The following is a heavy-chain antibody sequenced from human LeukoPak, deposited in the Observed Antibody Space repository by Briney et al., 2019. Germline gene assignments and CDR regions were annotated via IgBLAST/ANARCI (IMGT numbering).Heavy chain of an antibody. J-gene: IGHJ4*02. CDR3: ARSAAAAGTRAYDY. D-gene: IGHD6-13*01. Sequence: GASVKVSCKASGYTFTSYAMNWVRQAPGQGLEWMGWINTNTGNPTYAQGFTGRFVFSLDTSVSTAYLQISSLKAEDTAVYYCARSAAAAGTRAYDYWGQGTLVTVSS. CDR1: GYTFTSYA. V-gene: IGHV7-4-1*02. CDR2: INTNTGNP.